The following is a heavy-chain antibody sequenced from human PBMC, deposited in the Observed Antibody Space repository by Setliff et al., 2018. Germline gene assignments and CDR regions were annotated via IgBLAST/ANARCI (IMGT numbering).Heavy chain of an antibody. CDR1: GFSFSYYY. V-gene: IGHV3-7*01. Sequence: PGGSLRLSCAASGFSFSYYYMSWVRQAPGKGLEWLASINPHGTEKYYADSVKGRFTISRDNAKNSLSLQMNNLRTEDTAVYYCFGAGTCSYWGQGTLVTVSS. D-gene: IGHD3-10*01. CDR2: INPHGTEK. J-gene: IGHJ4*02. CDR3: FGAGTCSY.